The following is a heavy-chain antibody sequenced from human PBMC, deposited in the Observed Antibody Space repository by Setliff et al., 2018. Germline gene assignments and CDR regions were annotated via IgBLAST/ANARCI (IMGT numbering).Heavy chain of an antibody. CDR3: ALEYSNSSPTVYYYMDV. Sequence: ASVKVSCKASGYTFTRYYMHWVRQAPGQGLEWMGIINPSGGSTSYAQKFQGRVTMTRDTSTSTVYMELSSLRSEDTAVYYCALEYSNSSPTVYYYMDVWGKGTTVTVSS. CDR2: INPSGGST. V-gene: IGHV1-46*01. J-gene: IGHJ6*03. D-gene: IGHD6-6*01. CDR1: GYTFTRYY.